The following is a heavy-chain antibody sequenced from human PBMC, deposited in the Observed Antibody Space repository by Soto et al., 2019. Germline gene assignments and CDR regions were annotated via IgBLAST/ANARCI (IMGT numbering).Heavy chain of an antibody. CDR1: GFTFSSYA. D-gene: IGHD1-1*01. CDR3: ARDRLRYNWNDFPYYYYVMDV. Sequence: QVQLVESGGGVVQPGRSLRLSCAASGFTFSSYAMHWVRQAPGKGLEWVAVISYDGSNKYYADSVKGRFTISRDNSKNTLYLQMNSLRAEDTAVYYCARDRLRYNWNDFPYYYYVMDVGGQGTTVTVSS. V-gene: IGHV3-30-3*01. CDR2: ISYDGSNK. J-gene: IGHJ6*02.